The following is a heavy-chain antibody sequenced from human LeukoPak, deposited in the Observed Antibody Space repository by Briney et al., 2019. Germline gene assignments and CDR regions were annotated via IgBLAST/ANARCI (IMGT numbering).Heavy chain of an antibody. CDR1: GFTFSNYW. J-gene: IGHJ3*01. V-gene: IGHV3-74*01. CDR3: ARSQSGVFDV. Sequence: GGSLRLSCVASGFTFSNYWMQWVRQVPGKGLVWVSRLNGDGTNIIYADSVKGRFTISRDNAENALYLQMNSLRAEDTALYYCARSQSGVFDVWGQGTMVTVSS. D-gene: IGHD2-8*01. CDR2: LNGDGTNI.